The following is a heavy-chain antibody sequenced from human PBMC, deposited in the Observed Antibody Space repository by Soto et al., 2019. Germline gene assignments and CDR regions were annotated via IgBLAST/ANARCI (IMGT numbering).Heavy chain of an antibody. V-gene: IGHV1-8*01. J-gene: IGHJ5*02. Sequence: GASVKVSCKASGYIFTNNDVSWVRQATGQGLEWMGWMNPGSGDTGYAQKFQGRVTMTRNISIATAYMELSSLRADDTAIYYCARMASFGSLNWFDRWGQGTLVTVS. CDR3: ARMASFGSLNWFDR. D-gene: IGHD5-18*01. CDR1: GYIFTNND. CDR2: MNPGSGDT.